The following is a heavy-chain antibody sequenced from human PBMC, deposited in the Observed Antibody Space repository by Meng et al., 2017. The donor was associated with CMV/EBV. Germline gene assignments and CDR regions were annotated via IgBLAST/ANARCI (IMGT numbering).Heavy chain of an antibody. J-gene: IGHJ5*02. Sequence: SVKVSCKASGGTFSSYAISWVRQAPGQGLEWMGGIIPIFGTANYAQKFQGRVTITTDESTSTAYMELSSLRSEDTAVYYCARHHPAGHCSSTSCPQRWFDPWGQGTLVTVSS. CDR1: GGTFSSYA. D-gene: IGHD2-2*01. V-gene: IGHV1-69*05. CDR3: ARHHPAGHCSSTSCPQRWFDP. CDR2: IIPIFGTA.